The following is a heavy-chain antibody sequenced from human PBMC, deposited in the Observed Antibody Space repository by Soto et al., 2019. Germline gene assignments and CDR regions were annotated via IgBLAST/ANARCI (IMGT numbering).Heavy chain of an antibody. J-gene: IGHJ4*02. D-gene: IGHD3-22*01. CDR2: IYYSGST. CDR1: GGSISSGGYY. CDR3: ARVRRTLYDSSGYGDFDY. Sequence: SETLSLTCTVSGGSISSGGYYWSWIRQHPGKGLEWIGYIYYSGSTYYNPSLKSRVTISVDTSKNQFSLKLSSVTAADTAVYYCARVRRTLYDSSGYGDFDYWGQGTLVTVSS. V-gene: IGHV4-31*03.